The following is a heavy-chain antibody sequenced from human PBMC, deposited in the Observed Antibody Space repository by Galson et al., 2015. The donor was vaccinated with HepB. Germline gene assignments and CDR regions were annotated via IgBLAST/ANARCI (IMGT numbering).Heavy chain of an antibody. CDR3: ARDPTPYSSSWYGGDY. V-gene: IGHV3-23*01. CDR1: RFTFSSSA. J-gene: IGHJ4*02. CDR2: ISGRGGRT. Sequence: SLRLSCAASRFTFSSSAMSWVRQAPGKGLEWVAAISGRGGRTYYADSVKGRFTVSRDNSKNTLYLQMNSLRAEDTAVYYCARDPTPYSSSWYGGDYWGQGTLVTVSS. D-gene: IGHD6-13*01.